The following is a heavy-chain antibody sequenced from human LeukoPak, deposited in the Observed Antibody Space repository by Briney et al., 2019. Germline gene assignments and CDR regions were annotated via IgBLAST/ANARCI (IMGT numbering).Heavy chain of an antibody. Sequence: GAPVKASCKASGYTFTSYGISWVRQAPGQGLEWMGWISAYNGNTNYAQKLQGRVTMTTDTSTSTAYMELRSLRSDDTAVYYCARDIVATIHYYYGMDVWGQGTTVTVSS. CDR3: ARDIVATIHYYYGMDV. J-gene: IGHJ6*02. CDR2: ISAYNGNT. V-gene: IGHV1-18*01. CDR1: GYTFTSYG. D-gene: IGHD5-12*01.